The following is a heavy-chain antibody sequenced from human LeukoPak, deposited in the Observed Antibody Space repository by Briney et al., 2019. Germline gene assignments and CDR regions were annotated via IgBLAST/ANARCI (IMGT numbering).Heavy chain of an antibody. CDR3: ARVGIYYDSSGSHFDY. CDR2: ISSSSSSI. D-gene: IGHD3-22*01. J-gene: IGHJ4*02. CDR1: GFTFTSYS. Sequence: GGSLRLSCAASGFTFTSYSMHWVRQAPGKGLEWVSYISSSSSSIYYADSVKGRFTISRDNAKNSLYLQMNSLRAEDTAVYYCARVGIYYDSSGSHFDYWGQGTLVTVSS. V-gene: IGHV3-48*04.